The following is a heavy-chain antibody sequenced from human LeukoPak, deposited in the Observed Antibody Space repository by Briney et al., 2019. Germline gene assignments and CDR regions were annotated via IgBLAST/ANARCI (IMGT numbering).Heavy chain of an antibody. CDR2: IWYDGSNK. CDR3: AKDGPPPTGPYYGDYLYYFDY. D-gene: IGHD4-17*01. CDR1: GFTFSSYG. V-gene: IGHV3-33*06. J-gene: IGHJ4*02. Sequence: GGSLRLSCAASGFTFSSYGMHWVRQAPGKGLEWVAVIWYDGSNKYYADSVKGRFTISRDNSKDTLYLQRNSLRAEDTAVYYSAKDGPPPTGPYYGDYLYYFDYWGQGTLVTVSS.